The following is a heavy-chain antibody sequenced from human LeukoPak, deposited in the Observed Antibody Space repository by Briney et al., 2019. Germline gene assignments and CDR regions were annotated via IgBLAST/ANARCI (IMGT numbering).Heavy chain of an antibody. CDR3: ARGLLTGYPPVNWFDP. D-gene: IGHD3-9*01. CDR2: IYYSGST. V-gene: IGHV4-59*01. J-gene: IGHJ5*02. Sequence: PSETLSLTCTVSGGSISSYYWSWIRQPPGKGLEWIGYIYYSGSTNYNPSLKSRVTISVDTSKNQFSLKLSSVTAADTAVYYCARGLLTGYPPVNWFDPWGQGTLVTVSS. CDR1: GGSISSYY.